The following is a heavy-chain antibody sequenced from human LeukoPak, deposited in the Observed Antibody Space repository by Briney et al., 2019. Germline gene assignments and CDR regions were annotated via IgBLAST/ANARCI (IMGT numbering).Heavy chain of an antibody. V-gene: IGHV1-69*06. CDR1: GGTFSSYA. CDR2: IIPIFGAA. CDR3: ATGREQQLAFDY. D-gene: IGHD6-13*01. J-gene: IGHJ4*02. Sequence: SVKVACKTSGGTFSSYAIDWVRQAPGQELEWIGGIIPIFGAANYAQKFQGRVTMTEDTSTDTAYMELSSLRSEDTAVYYCATGREQQLAFDYWGQGTLVTVSS.